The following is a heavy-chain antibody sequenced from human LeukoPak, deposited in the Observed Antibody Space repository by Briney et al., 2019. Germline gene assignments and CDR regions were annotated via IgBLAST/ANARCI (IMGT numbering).Heavy chain of an antibody. D-gene: IGHD3-10*01. CDR3: ARHYGP. Sequence: PSEALSLTCTVSGVSISGSSYYWGWIRQPPGKGLEWIGSIYYSGSTYYNPSLKSRVTISVDTSKNQFSLKLNSVTATDTAMYYCARHYGPWGQGTLVTVSS. J-gene: IGHJ4*02. V-gene: IGHV4-39*01. CDR1: GVSISGSSYY. CDR2: IYYSGST.